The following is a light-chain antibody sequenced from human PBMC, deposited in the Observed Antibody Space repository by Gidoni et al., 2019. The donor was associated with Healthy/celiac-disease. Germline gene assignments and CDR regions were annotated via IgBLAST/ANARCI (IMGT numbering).Light chain of an antibody. CDR3: QQYGSSPRT. J-gene: IGKJ1*01. CDR1: QSVSSSY. CDR2: GAS. V-gene: IGKV3-20*01. Sequence: EIVLTQYPGTLSLSPGERATLSCRASQSVSSSYLAWYQQKPGQAPRLLIYGASSRATGIPDRFRGSGSGTDFALTISRLEPEDFAVYYCQQYGSSPRTFGQXTKVEIK.